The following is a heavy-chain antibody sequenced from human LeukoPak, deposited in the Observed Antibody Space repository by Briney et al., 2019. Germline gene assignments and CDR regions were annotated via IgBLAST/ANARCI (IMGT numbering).Heavy chain of an antibody. CDR3: ARDREGDIFDI. CDR1: GCTISSGGFY. V-gene: IGHV4-30-2*01. J-gene: IGHJ3*02. D-gene: IGHD2-15*01. Sequence: SETLSLTCAVSGCTISSGGFYWRWIRQPPGKGLQWMGYIYHSGSTYYHPYLKSRVTTSVDRSKNQSSLKLSSVTAADTAVYYCARDREGDIFDIWGQGTMVTVSS. CDR2: IYHSGST.